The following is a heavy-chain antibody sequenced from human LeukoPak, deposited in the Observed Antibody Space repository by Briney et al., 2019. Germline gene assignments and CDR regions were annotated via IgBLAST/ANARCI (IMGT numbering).Heavy chain of an antibody. V-gene: IGHV3-30*02. J-gene: IGHJ5*02. CDR1: GFTFSSNG. CDR3: ARDLPAAMSFLGWFDP. D-gene: IGHD2-2*01. Sequence: GGSLRLSCVASGFTFSSNGMHWVRQAPGKGLEWVTFIQYDGSKKYYADSVKGRFTISRDNSKNTLYLQMNSLRADDTAVYYCARDLPAAMSFLGWFDPWGQGTLVTVSS. CDR2: IQYDGSKK.